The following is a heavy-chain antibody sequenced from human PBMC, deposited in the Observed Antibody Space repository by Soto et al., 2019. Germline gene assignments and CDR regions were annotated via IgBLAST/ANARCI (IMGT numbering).Heavy chain of an antibody. V-gene: IGHV4-39*01. CDR2: IYYSGST. J-gene: IGHJ6*02. Sequence: PSETLSLTCTVSGGSISSSSYYWGWIRQPPGKGLEWIGSIYYSGSTYYNPSLKSRVTISVDTSKNQFSLKLSSVTAADTAVYYCARTAVVVTATPYYYYYGMDVWGQGTTVTVSS. CDR3: ARTAVVVTATPYYYYYGMDV. D-gene: IGHD2-21*02. CDR1: GGSISSSSYY.